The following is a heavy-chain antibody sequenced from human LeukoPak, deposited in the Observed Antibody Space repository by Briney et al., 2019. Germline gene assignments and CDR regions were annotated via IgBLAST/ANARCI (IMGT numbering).Heavy chain of an antibody. J-gene: IGHJ4*02. CDR1: GFAFSGFA. D-gene: IGHD4-17*01. Sequence: GGSLRLSCSASGFAFSGFAMGWVRQAPGKGLEWVSSISGSGGNTYYADSVEGRFTVSRDNTKNTLYLQMNSLRAEDTALYYCARGRGGDYVPSRFDYWGQGTLVTVSS. V-gene: IGHV3-23*01. CDR2: ISGSGGNT. CDR3: ARGRGGDYVPSRFDY.